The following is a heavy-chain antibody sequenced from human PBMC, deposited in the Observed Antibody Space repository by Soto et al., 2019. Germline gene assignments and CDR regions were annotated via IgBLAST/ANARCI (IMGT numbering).Heavy chain of an antibody. V-gene: IGHV1-18*01. CDR1: GYIFVNYG. CDR3: VMVDNYVTPTPQDV. J-gene: IGHJ4*02. CDR2: ISPYTGNT. Sequence: ASVKVSCKASGYIFVNYGIAWVRQAPGQGLEWMGWISPYTGNTHSATQVQGRLTMTTDTSTSTAYMDLGSLTSDDTAVYYCVMVDNYVTPTPQDVWGQGILVTVSS. D-gene: IGHD3-16*01.